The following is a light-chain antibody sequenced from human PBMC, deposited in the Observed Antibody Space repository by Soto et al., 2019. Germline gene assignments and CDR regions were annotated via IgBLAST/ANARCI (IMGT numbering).Light chain of an antibody. Sequence: EVVLTQSPATLSLSPGDRASLSFNASQSVHNFLAWYQQKPGQAPRLLIYGASNRAAGIPARFSGSGSGTDFTLTINSLEPEDFAIYYCQQRSNWPPITFGQGTRLEIK. J-gene: IGKJ5*01. CDR2: GAS. CDR1: QSVHNF. V-gene: IGKV3-11*01. CDR3: QQRSNWPPIT.